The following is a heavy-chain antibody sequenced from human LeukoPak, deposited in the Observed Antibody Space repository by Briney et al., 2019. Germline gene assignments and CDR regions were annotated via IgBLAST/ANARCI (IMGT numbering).Heavy chain of an antibody. J-gene: IGHJ5*02. CDR3: ARGFCRSSSCSGTS. Sequence: GGSLRLSCAASGFSFSSYSMKWVRQAPGKGLEWVSSISGSSSSIYYVDSVKCRFTISRDNSKNSLYLQMNSLRAEDRAMYYCARGFCRSSSCSGTSWGQGTLVTVSS. CDR1: GFSFSSYS. D-gene: IGHD6-13*01. V-gene: IGHV3-21*06. CDR2: ISGSSSSI.